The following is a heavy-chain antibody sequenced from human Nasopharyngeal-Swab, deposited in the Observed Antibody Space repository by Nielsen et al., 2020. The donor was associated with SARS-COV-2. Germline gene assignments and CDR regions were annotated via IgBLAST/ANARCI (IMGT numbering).Heavy chain of an antibody. Sequence: GGSLRLSCAASGFTFSSYAMHWVRQAPGKGLEWVAVISYDGSNKYYADSVKGRFTISRDNSKNTLYLQMNSLRAEDTAVYYCARESHYLTSSGSFDYWGQGTLVTVSS. CDR3: ARESHYLTSSGSFDY. CDR2: ISYDGSNK. J-gene: IGHJ4*02. CDR1: GFTFSSYA. V-gene: IGHV3-30*04. D-gene: IGHD6-25*01.